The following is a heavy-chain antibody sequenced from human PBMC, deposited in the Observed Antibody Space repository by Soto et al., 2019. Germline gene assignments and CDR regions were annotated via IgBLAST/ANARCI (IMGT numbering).Heavy chain of an antibody. CDR3: AKEITVAGDFDY. J-gene: IGHJ4*01. CDR1: GFTFSSYG. V-gene: IGHV3-30*18. Sequence: GGSLRLSCLSSGFTFSSYGIHWVRQAPGKGLEWVAVISYDGSNEYYADSVKGRFTISRDNSKNTLYLQMDSLRPEDTAVYYCAKEITVAGDFDYWGHGTLVTVSS. CDR2: ISYDGSNE. D-gene: IGHD6-19*01.